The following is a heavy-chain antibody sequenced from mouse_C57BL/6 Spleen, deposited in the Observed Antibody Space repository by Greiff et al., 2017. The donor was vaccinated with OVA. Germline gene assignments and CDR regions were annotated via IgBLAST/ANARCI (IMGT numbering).Heavy chain of an antibody. J-gene: IGHJ3*01. CDR2: ISYDGSN. Sequence: EVHLVESGPGLVKPSQSLSLTCSVTGYSITSGYYWNWIRQFPGNKLEWMGYISYDGSNNYNPSLKNRISITRDTSKNQFFLKLNSVTTEDTATYYCARDAAAQVSWFAYWGQGTLVTVSA. V-gene: IGHV3-6*01. D-gene: IGHD3-2*02. CDR3: ARDAAAQVSWFAY. CDR1: GYSITSGYY.